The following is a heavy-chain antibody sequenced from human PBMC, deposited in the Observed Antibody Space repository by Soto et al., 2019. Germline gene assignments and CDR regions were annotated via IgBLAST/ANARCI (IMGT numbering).Heavy chain of an antibody. CDR1: GFTFSSYA. J-gene: IGHJ6*03. V-gene: IGHV3-23*01. D-gene: IGHD3-3*01. Sequence: GGSLRLSCGGSGFTFSSYAMSGVRQAPGKGLEWVSAISGSGGSTYYADSVKGRFTISRENSKNTLYLQMNSLRAEDTAVYYCAKNGGEGIFLVVKHYYYYYYLAVWGQGTTVPVSS. CDR2: ISGSGGST. CDR3: AKNGGEGIFLVVKHYYYYYYLAV.